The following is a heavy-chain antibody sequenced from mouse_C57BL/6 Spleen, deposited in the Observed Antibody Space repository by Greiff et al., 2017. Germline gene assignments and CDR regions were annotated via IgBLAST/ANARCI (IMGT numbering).Heavy chain of an antibody. CDR1: GYTFTGYW. Sequence: QVQLKESGAELMKPGASVKLSCKATGYTFTGYWIEWVKQRPGHGLEWIGEILPGSGSTNYNEKFKGKATFTADTSSNTAYMQLSSLTTEDSAIYYCARRPLGREFAYWGQGTLVTVSA. D-gene: IGHD4-1*01. CDR2: ILPGSGST. V-gene: IGHV1-9*01. CDR3: ARRPLGREFAY. J-gene: IGHJ3*01.